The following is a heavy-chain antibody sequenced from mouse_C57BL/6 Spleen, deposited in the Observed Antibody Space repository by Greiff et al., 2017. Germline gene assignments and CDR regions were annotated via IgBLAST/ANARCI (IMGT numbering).Heavy chain of an antibody. V-gene: IGHV1-50*01. J-gene: IGHJ2*01. Sequence: QVQLQQSGAELVKPGASVKLSCKASGYTFTSYWMQWVKQRPGQGLEWIGEIDPSDSYTNYNQKFKGKATLTVDTSSSTAYMQLSSLTSEDSAVYYCARSRDYDNYWGQGTTLTVSS. D-gene: IGHD2-4*01. CDR3: ARSRDYDNY. CDR2: IDPSDSYT. CDR1: GYTFTSYW.